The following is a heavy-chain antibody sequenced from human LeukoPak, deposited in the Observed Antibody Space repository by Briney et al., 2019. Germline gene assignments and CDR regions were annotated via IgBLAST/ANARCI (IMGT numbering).Heavy chain of an antibody. D-gene: IGHD3-10*01. V-gene: IGHV3-33*06. J-gene: IGHJ4*02. CDR3: AKESTMVRGVIPLDY. CDR2: IWHDGNNT. Sequence: GRSLRLFCAAYSFTFSNYGMHWVRQAPGKGREWLAVIWHDGNNTYYADSLKGRFTISRDNSKNTLYLQMNSLRAEDTAVYYCAKESTMVRGVIPLDYWGQGTLVTVSS. CDR1: SFTFSNYG.